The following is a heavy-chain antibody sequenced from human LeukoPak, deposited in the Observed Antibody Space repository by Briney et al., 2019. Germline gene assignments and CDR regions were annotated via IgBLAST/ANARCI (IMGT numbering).Heavy chain of an antibody. CDR1: GGSFSGYY. Sequence: SETLSLTCAVYGGSFSGYYWSWIRQPPGKGLEWIGEINHSGGTNYNPSLKSRVTISVDTSKNQFSLKLSSVTAADTAVYYCEGYYGSGKRYGMDVWGQGTTVTVSS. V-gene: IGHV4-34*01. J-gene: IGHJ6*02. CDR2: INHSGGT. D-gene: IGHD3-10*01. CDR3: EGYYGSGKRYGMDV.